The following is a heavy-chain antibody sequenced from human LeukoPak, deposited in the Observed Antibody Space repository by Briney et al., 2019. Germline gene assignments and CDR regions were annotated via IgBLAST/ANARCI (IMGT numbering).Heavy chain of an antibody. Sequence: GGSLRLSCAASGFIVSENYMSWVRQAPGKGLEWVSTVYSGGLTFYADPVKGRFTISRDNSKNTLYLQMSSLRAEDTAVYYCVKDRWPGLGDFWGQGTTVTVSS. CDR2: VYSGGLT. CDR3: VKDRWPGLGDF. V-gene: IGHV3-66*01. D-gene: IGHD6-19*01. J-gene: IGHJ6*02. CDR1: GFIVSENY.